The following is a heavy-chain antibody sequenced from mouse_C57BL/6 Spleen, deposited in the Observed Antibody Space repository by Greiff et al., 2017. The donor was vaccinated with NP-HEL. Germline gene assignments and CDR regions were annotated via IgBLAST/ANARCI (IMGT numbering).Heavy chain of an antibody. Sequence: DVHLVESGPGLVKPSQSLSLTCSVTGYSITSGYYWNWIRQFPGNKLEWMGYISYDGSNNYNPSLKNRISITRDTSKNQFFLKLNSVTTEDTATYYCAIIYYDYDNDYAMDYWGQGTSVTVSS. J-gene: IGHJ4*01. CDR1: GYSITSGYY. D-gene: IGHD2-4*01. CDR2: ISYDGSN. V-gene: IGHV3-6*01. CDR3: AIIYYDYDNDYAMDY.